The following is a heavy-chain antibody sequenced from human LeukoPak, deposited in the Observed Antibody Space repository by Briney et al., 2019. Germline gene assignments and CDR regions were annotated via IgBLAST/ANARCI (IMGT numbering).Heavy chain of an antibody. D-gene: IGHD5-24*01. CDR3: ARARDGYNTD. Sequence: PSETLSLTCTVSGGSISSYYWSWIRQPPGKGLEWIGYIYYSGSTNYNPSLKSRVTISVDTSKNQFSLKLSSVTAADTAVYYCARARDGYNTDGGQGTLVTVSS. J-gene: IGHJ4*02. CDR1: GGSISSYY. CDR2: IYYSGST. V-gene: IGHV4-59*01.